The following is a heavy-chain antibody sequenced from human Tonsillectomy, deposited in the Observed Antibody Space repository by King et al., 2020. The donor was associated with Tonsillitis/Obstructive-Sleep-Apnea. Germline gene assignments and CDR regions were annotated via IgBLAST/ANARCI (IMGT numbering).Heavy chain of an antibody. D-gene: IGHD6-19*01. CDR2: IYPGDSDT. CDR1: GYSFTNFW. J-gene: IGHJ4*02. CDR3: ARQQALAGTVLHYFDS. V-gene: IGHV5-51*01. Sequence: QLVQSGAEVKKPGESLKISCKGSGYSFTNFWIGWVRQMPGKGLEWMGIIYPGDSDTKYSPSFQGQVTISADKSISTAYLQWSSLKASDTAMYYCARQQALAGTVLHYFDSWGQETLVTVS.